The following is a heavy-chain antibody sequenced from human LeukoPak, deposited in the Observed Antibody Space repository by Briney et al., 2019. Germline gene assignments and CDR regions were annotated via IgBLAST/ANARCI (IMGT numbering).Heavy chain of an antibody. CDR2: ISWNSHTI. CDR1: GFTFADYA. CDR3: AKAAYYDTSGRYYFDY. J-gene: IGHJ4*02. V-gene: IGHV3-9*03. Sequence: PGXXLRLSCAASGFTFADYAMHWVRHVPGKGLEWVSGISWNSHTIDYADSVKGRFTISRDNAKNSLYLQMNSLRPEDMALYYCAKAAYYDTSGRYYFDYWGQGTLVTVSS. D-gene: IGHD3-22*01.